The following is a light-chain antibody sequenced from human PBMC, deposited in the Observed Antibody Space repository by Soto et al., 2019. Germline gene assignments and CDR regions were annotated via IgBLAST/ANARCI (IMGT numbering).Light chain of an antibody. CDR3: SSYAGSGQVV. V-gene: IGLV2-8*01. CDR2: EDN. Sequence: QSVLTQPPSASGSPGQSVTISCTGTSSDVGGYNYVSWYQQHPDKAPKLIISEDNKRPSGVPDRFSGSKSGNTASLTVSGLQGEDEADYYCSSYAGSGQVVFGGGTKLTVL. CDR1: SSDVGGYNY. J-gene: IGLJ2*01.